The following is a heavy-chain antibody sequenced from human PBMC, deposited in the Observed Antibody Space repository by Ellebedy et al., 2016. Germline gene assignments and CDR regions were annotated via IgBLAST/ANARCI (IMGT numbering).Heavy chain of an antibody. CDR3: ASGADPSHTYSSGWYVAAFDI. CDR1: GFTFSSYG. Sequence: GGSLRLXCAASGFTFSSYGMHWVRQAPGKGLEWVAVISYDGSNKYYADSVKGRFTISRDNAKNSLYLQMNSLRAEDTAVYYCASGADPSHTYSSGWYVAAFDIWGQGTMVTVSS. V-gene: IGHV3-30*03. D-gene: IGHD6-19*01. CDR2: ISYDGSNK. J-gene: IGHJ3*02.